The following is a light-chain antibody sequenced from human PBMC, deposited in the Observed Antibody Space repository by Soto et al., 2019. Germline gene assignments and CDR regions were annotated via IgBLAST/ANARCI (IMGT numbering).Light chain of an antibody. J-gene: IGKJ4*01. V-gene: IGKV1-33*01. CDR3: QHYDPLPPLS. CDR1: QDIKNY. CDR2: DAS. Sequence: DIQMTQSPSSLSASVGDRVTITCQASQDIKNYLNWYQQKPGKATNLLIYDASNLKTGGPSRFSGSGSGTHFTFTISSLQPEDIATYYCQHYDPLPPLSFGGGTKLEIK.